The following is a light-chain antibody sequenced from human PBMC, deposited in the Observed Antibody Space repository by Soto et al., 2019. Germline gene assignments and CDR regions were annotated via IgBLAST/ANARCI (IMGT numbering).Light chain of an antibody. CDR2: GTF. CDR3: QQYGSSQIT. CDR1: QSVSSY. J-gene: IGKJ5*01. V-gene: IGKV3-20*01. Sequence: EIVLTQSPATLSLSPGERATLSCRASQSVSSYLAWYQQKPGQAPRLLIYGTFTRATGIPDRFSGSGSGTDFSLTISRLEPEDFAVYYCQQYGSSQITFGQGTRLEIK.